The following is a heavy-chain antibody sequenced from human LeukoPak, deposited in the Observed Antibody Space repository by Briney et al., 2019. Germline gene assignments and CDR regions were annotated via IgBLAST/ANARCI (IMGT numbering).Heavy chain of an antibody. Sequence: SETLSLTCTVSGHSISTGYYWDWIRQPPGKGLEWIGTFYHGGSTYYNPSLKSRVTMSVDTSKNQFSLKLKSVTAADTAVYYCARYPSSGYWALDAFDIWGQGTMVTVSS. CDR2: FYHGGST. V-gene: IGHV4-38-2*02. D-gene: IGHD3-22*01. CDR3: ARYPSSGYWALDAFDI. J-gene: IGHJ3*02. CDR1: GHSISTGYY.